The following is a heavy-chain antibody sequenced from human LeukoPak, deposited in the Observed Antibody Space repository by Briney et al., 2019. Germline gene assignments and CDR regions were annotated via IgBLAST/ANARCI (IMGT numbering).Heavy chain of an antibody. D-gene: IGHD1-26*01. V-gene: IGHV4-34*01. J-gene: IGHJ2*01. CDR2: INHSGST. CDR3: ARGTSGSPVYL. CDR1: GGSFSGYY. Sequence: SETLSLTCAVYGGSFSGYYWSWIRQPPGKGLEWIGEINHSGSTNYNPSLKSRVTISVDTSKNQFSLKLSSVTAADTAVYYCARGTSGSPVYLWGRGTLVTVSS.